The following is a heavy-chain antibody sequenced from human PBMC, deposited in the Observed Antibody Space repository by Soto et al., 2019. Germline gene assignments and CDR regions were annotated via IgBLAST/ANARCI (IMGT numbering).Heavy chain of an antibody. J-gene: IGHJ4*01. D-gene: IGHD5-12*01. CDR1: GYTFTGYY. V-gene: IGHV1-2*02. CDR3: ARDTGYIGYDWGGDY. CDR2: INPNSGGT. Sequence: ASVKVSCKASGYTFTGYYMHWVRQAPGQGLEWMGWINPNSGGTNYAQKFQGRVTMTRDTSISTAYMELSRLRSDDTAVYYCARDTGYIGYDWGGDYWGHVTLVTVSS.